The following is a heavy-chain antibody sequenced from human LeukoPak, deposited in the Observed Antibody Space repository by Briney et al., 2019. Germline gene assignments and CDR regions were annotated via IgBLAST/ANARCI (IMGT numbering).Heavy chain of an antibody. CDR3: ARGSQSTWGFFAY. Sequence: GGSLRLSCAASGFTFSNYGMHWVRQAPGKGLQWVAVIWYDGSNEYYTGSVKGRFTISRDNAHNTLYLQMNSLRAEDTAVYYCARGSQSTWGFFAYWGQGTRVTVSS. J-gene: IGHJ4*02. V-gene: IGHV3-33*01. CDR1: GFTFSNYG. CDR2: IWYDGSNE. D-gene: IGHD1-1*01.